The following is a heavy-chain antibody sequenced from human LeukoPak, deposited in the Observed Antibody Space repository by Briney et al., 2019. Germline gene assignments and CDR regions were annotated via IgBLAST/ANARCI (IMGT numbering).Heavy chain of an antibody. J-gene: IGHJ6*02. CDR2: TYYKSKWYD. D-gene: IGHD3-10*01. Sequence: SHTLSLSCVISGDSVSSNNAAWNWIRQSPSRGLEWLGRTYYKSKWYDDYAVSVKSRITIKPHTSRNQFSLQLKSVTPEDTAVYYCAREGVSMIRGIIFNYYGMDVWGQGTAVSVSS. CDR1: GDSVSSNNAA. CDR3: AREGVSMIRGIIFNYYGMDV. V-gene: IGHV6-1*01.